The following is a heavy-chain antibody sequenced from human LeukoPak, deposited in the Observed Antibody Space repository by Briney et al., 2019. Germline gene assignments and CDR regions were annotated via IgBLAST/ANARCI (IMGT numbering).Heavy chain of an antibody. D-gene: IGHD3-10*01. CDR3: ARGRFLTMVRGVYYFDY. CDR2: IYYSGST. J-gene: IGHJ4*02. V-gene: IGHV4-39*07. CDR1: GGSISSSSYY. Sequence: PSETLSLTCTVSGGSISSSSYYWGWIRQPPGKGLEWIGSIYYSGSTYYNPSLKSRVTISVDTSKNQFSLKLSSVTAADTAVYYCARGRFLTMVRGVYYFDYWGQGTLVTVSS.